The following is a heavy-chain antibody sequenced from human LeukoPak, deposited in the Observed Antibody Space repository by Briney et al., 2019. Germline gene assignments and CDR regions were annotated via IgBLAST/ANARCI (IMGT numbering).Heavy chain of an antibody. J-gene: IGHJ6*02. CDR3: ARDPPPYYYGMDV. CDR1: GFTVSSNY. CDR2: IYSGGST. V-gene: IGHV3-53*01. Sequence: GGSLRLSCAASGFTVSSNYMSWSRQPQGKGLEWASVIYSGGSTYYADSVKGRFTISRDNSKNTLYLQMNSLRAEDTAVYYCARDPPPYYYGMDVWGQGTTVTVSS.